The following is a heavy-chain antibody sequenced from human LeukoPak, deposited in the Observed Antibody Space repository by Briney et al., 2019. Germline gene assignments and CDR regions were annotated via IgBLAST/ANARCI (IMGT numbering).Heavy chain of an antibody. V-gene: IGHV3-9*03. Sequence: PGGSLRLSCAGSGFIFSNYWMHWVRQAPGKGLEWVSGISWNSGSIGYADSVKGRFTISRDNAKNSLYLQMYSLRTEDMALYYRAKGRNYDSSGPLDYWGQGTLVTVSS. J-gene: IGHJ4*02. CDR3: AKGRNYDSSGPLDY. CDR1: GFIFSNYW. CDR2: ISWNSGSI. D-gene: IGHD3-22*01.